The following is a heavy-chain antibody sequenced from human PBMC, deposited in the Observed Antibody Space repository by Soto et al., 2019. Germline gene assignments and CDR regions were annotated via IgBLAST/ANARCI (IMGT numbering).Heavy chain of an antibody. CDR1: GYIFTSYR. CDR3: ARMASAGTLNWFDP. V-gene: IGHV1-18*01. Sequence: QVRLVQSGAEVKKPGASVKVSCKSSGYIFTSYRINWVRQAPGQGPEWLGWITADNGNTDYPQKLQGRVTMTTDTSTSTAYLELRSLTSDDTAVYYCARMASAGTLNWFDPWGQGTLVTVSS. CDR2: ITADNGNT. D-gene: IGHD6-13*01. J-gene: IGHJ5*02.